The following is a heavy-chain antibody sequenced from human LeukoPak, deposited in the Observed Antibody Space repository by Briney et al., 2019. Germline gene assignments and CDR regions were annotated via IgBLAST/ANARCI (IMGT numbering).Heavy chain of an antibody. D-gene: IGHD2-2*01. V-gene: IGHV1-2*02. CDR1: GYTFTGYY. Sequence: ASVKVSCKASGYTFTGYYMHWVRQAPGQGLEWMGWINPNSGGTNYAQKFQGRVTMTRDTSISTAYMELSRLRSDDTAVYYCARDFDCSSTSCYGTFDHWGQGTLVTVSS. J-gene: IGHJ4*02. CDR3: ARDFDCSSTSCYGTFDH. CDR2: INPNSGGT.